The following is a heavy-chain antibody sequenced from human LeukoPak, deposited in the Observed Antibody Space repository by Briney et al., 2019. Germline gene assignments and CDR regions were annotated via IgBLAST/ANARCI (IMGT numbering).Heavy chain of an antibody. CDR2: INPNSGGT. D-gene: IGHD3-16*01. CDR1: GYTFTGYY. J-gene: IGHJ3*02. V-gene: IGHV1-2*02. CDR3: ARELRFLAFDI. Sequence: GASVKVSCKASGYTFTGYYMHWVRQAAGQGREWMGWINPNSGGTNYAQKFQGRVTMTRDTSASTAYMELSSLRSEDMAVYYCARELRFLAFDIWGQGTMVTVSS.